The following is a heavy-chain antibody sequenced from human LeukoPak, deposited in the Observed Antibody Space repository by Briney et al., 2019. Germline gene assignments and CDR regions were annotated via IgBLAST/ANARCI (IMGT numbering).Heavy chain of an antibody. CDR1: GGSISSYY. V-gene: IGHV4-59*01. CDR3: AIREAAAGTFDY. CDR2: IYYSGST. D-gene: IGHD6-13*01. Sequence: SENLSLTCTVSGGSISSYYWSWIRQPPGKGLEWIGYIYYSGSTNYNPSLKSRVTISVDTSKNQFSLKLSSVTAADTAVYYCAIREAAAGTFDYWGQGTLVTVSS. J-gene: IGHJ4*02.